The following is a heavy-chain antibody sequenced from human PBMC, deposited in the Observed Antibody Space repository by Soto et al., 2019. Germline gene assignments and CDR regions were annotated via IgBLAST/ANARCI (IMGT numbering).Heavy chain of an antibody. Sequence: GGSLRLSCAASGFTFSSYAMHWVRQAPGKGLEWVAVISYDGSNKYYADSVKGRFTISRDNSKNTLYLQMNSLRAEDTAVYYCARATSGYSYGYAFDYWGQGTLVTVSS. CDR1: GFTFSSYA. CDR3: ARATSGYSYGYAFDY. D-gene: IGHD5-18*01. J-gene: IGHJ4*02. CDR2: ISYDGSNK. V-gene: IGHV3-30-3*01.